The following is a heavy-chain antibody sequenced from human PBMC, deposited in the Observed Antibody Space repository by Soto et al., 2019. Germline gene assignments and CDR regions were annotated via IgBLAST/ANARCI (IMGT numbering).Heavy chain of an antibody. Sequence: QVQLVQSGAEVKKPGSSVRVSCKASGDTFSFYSINWVRQAPGLGLEWMGRINPILSMSNYAQRVKGRFTVTADKSTSTAYMELSSLRSEDPAMYYCASSYGSGYRAFDYWGQGALVTVSS. CDR2: INPILSMS. J-gene: IGHJ4*02. D-gene: IGHD3-10*01. CDR3: ASSYGSGYRAFDY. CDR1: GDTFSFYS. V-gene: IGHV1-69*02.